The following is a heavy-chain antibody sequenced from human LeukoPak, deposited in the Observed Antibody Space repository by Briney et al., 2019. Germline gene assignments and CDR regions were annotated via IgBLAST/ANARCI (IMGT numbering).Heavy chain of an antibody. CDR3: ARDIATVVHQE. D-gene: IGHD2-2*01. CDR2: ISGYSGNT. J-gene: IGHJ4*02. V-gene: IGHV1-18*01. CDR1: GYTFTSYG. Sequence: ASVKVSCKASGYTFTSYGISWVRQAPGQGLEWMGWISGYSGNTNYVQKFQGKVNIATTTSTSTVYMELRSLRSDDTAVYYCARDIATVVHQEWGQGTLVTVSS.